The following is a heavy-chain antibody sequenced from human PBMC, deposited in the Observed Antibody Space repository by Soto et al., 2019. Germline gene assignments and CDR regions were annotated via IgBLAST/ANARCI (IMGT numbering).Heavy chain of an antibody. V-gene: IGHV1-18*01. Sequence: GAPAKVARKASGYTVTSYGVTWARQAPGQGLEWMGWISAYNGNTNYAQQLQGRVTMTTDTSTSTAYMELRSLRSDDTAVYYCARSITASVDFGYWGKGTLVSV. D-gene: IGHD6-13*01. CDR1: GYTVTSYG. J-gene: IGHJ4*02. CDR3: ARSITASVDFGY. CDR2: ISAYNGNT.